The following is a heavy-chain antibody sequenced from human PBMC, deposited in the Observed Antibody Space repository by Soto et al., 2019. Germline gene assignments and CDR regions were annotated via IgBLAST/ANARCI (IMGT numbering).Heavy chain of an antibody. CDR3: VSSSGAGILDY. CDR1: GFTFSSYS. D-gene: IGHD2-15*01. J-gene: IGHJ4*02. Sequence: GGSLRLSCAASGFTFSSYSMNWVRQAPGKGLEWVSSISSSSSYIYYADSVKGRFTISRDNAKNSLYLQMNSLSAEDTFVYYCVSSSGAGILDYWGQRTLATAPQ. V-gene: IGHV3-21*01. CDR2: ISSSSSYI.